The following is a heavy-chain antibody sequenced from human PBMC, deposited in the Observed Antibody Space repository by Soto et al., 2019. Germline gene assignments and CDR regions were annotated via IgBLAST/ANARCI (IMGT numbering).Heavy chain of an antibody. D-gene: IGHD5-18*01. CDR1: GGSISSYY. CDR3: ARSRYSYGFDY. J-gene: IGHJ4*02. Sequence: QVQLQESGPGLVKPSETLSLTCTVSGGSISSYYWSWIRQPPGKGLEWIGYIYYSGSTNYNPSLKSRVTISVDTSKNQFSLKLSSVTAADTAVYYCARSRYSYGFDYWGQGTLVTVSS. CDR2: IYYSGST. V-gene: IGHV4-59*01.